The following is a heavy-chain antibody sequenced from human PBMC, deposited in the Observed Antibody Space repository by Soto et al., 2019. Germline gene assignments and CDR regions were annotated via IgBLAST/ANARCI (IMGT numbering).Heavy chain of an antibody. CDR1: GFTFSSYG. CDR3: AKGAAYCGGDCYASYYYYGMDV. D-gene: IGHD2-21*02. Sequence: QVQLVESGGGVVQPGRSLRLSCAASGFTFSSYGMHWVRQAPGKGLEWVAVISYDGSNKYYADSVKGRFTISRDNSKNXXYXQXTSLRAEDTAVYYCAKGAAYCGGDCYASYYYYGMDVWGQGTTVTVSS. CDR2: ISYDGSNK. J-gene: IGHJ6*02. V-gene: IGHV3-30*18.